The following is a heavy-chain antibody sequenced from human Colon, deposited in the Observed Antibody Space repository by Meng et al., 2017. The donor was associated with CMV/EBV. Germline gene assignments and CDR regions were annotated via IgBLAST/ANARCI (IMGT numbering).Heavy chain of an antibody. CDR3: ATTERPGDFYDGSGPLYWYGMDV. J-gene: IGHJ6*02. CDR2: ISYSGTTI. CDR1: GLTFSDNY. Sequence: GESLKISCAASGLTFSDNYMSWIRQAPGKGLEWVSYISYSGTTIYYAGSVEGRFTVSRDNAKNSLYLQMDSLRAEDTAVYYCATTERPGDFYDGSGPLYWYGMDVWGQGTTVTVSS. D-gene: IGHD3-22*01. V-gene: IGHV3-11*01.